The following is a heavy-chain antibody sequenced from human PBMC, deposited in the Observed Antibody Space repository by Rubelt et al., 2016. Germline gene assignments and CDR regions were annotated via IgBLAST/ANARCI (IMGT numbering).Heavy chain of an antibody. CDR3: ARTYSIAVPGINYGMDV. D-gene: IGHD6-19*01. V-gene: IGHV2-5*02. Sequence: QITLKESGPMLVKPTQTLTLTCTFSGFSLTTSGVGVGWIRQPPGKALEWLALIYWDDDKRYSPSLKSRLTITKDTSKNQVVLRMTNMDPVDTATYYCARTYSIAVPGINYGMDVWGQGTTVTVSS. CDR1: GFSLTTSGVG. J-gene: IGHJ6*02. CDR2: IYWDDDK.